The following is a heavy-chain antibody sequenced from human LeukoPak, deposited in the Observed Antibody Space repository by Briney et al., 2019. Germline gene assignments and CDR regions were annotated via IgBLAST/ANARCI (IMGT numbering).Heavy chain of an antibody. J-gene: IGHJ4*02. CDR2: IRPDGSNE. V-gene: IGHV3-30*02. Sequence: PGGSLRLSRAASRFIFSTYGMHWVRQAPGKGLEWVAFIRPDGSNEYYAASVRGRFAISRDNSKNTLHLQMHSLRAEDMAVYYCAKESQMGGYCRSTSCPNPGFDYWGQGTLVTVSS. CDR1: RFIFSTYG. CDR3: AKESQMGGYCRSTSCPNPGFDY. D-gene: IGHD2-2*03.